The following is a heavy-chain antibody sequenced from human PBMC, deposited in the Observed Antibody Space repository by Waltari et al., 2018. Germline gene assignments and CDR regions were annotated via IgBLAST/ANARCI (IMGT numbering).Heavy chain of an antibody. V-gene: IGHV4-59*01. Sequence: QVQLQESGPGPVKPSETLSLTCTVSGGPLSSYDWSWIRQPPGKGLEWIWYIYYSGSTNYNPSLKSRVTISVDTSKNQFSLKLSSVTAADTAVYYCARAVDTATPFDYWGQGTLVTVSS. J-gene: IGHJ4*02. CDR2: IYYSGST. CDR1: GGPLSSYD. CDR3: ARAVDTATPFDY. D-gene: IGHD5-18*01.